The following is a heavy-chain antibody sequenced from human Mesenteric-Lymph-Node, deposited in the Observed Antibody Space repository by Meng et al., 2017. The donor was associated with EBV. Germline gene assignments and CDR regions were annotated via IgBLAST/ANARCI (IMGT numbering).Heavy chain of an antibody. CDR1: GGSFSDYF. J-gene: IGHJ4*02. CDR3: ARPRIRYGSGSYYY. D-gene: IGHD3-10*01. CDR2: INHSGST. Sequence: VQLQQWGAGLLKPSATLSLTCAVHGGSFSDYFWTWIRQAPGKGLEWVGEINHSGSTKYNPSLKSRVTISVDTSKNQISLNLNSVTAADTAVYYCARPRIRYGSGSYYYWGQGTLVTVSS. V-gene: IGHV4-34*01.